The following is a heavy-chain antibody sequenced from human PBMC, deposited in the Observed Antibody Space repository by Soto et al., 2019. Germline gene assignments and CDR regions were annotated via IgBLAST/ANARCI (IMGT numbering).Heavy chain of an antibody. CDR3: ITDPYYDFWSGYHFDY. J-gene: IGHJ4*02. D-gene: IGHD3-3*01. CDR2: IKNKTDGGIT. CDR1: GFSFSKAW. V-gene: IGHV3-15*01. Sequence: GGSLRLSCAASGFSFSKAWMSWVRLTPGKGLEWVGRIKNKTDGGITDYPAPVRDRFTISRDDSRSTLYLQMNSLKTEDIAVYYCITDPYYDFWSGYHFDYWGQGTLVTVSS.